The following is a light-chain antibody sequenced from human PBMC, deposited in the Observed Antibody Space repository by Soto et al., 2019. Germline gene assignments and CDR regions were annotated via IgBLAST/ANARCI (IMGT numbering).Light chain of an antibody. Sequence: QSVLTQPASVSGSPGQSITISRTGSSSDVGGYNYVSWYQHHPGKAPKLMIYEVTNRPSGVSNRFSGSKSGNTASLTISGLQAEDEADYYCSSYTSSVSVVFGGGTKVTVL. CDR3: SSYTSSVSVV. J-gene: IGLJ2*01. V-gene: IGLV2-14*01. CDR1: SSDVGGYNY. CDR2: EVT.